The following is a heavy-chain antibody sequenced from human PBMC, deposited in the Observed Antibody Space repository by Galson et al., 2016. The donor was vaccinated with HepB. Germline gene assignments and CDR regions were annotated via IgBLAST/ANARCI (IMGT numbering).Heavy chain of an antibody. J-gene: IGHJ4*02. Sequence: LDWVRQAPGKGLEWVGRTRDKVNSYTTEYAASVKGRFAISRDDPKKSLYLLMNSLKTEDTAVYYCAARADYYDSSGYHSFDSWGQGTLVTVSS. CDR2: TRDKVNSYTT. CDR3: AARADYYDSSGYHSFDS. D-gene: IGHD3-22*01. V-gene: IGHV3-72*01.